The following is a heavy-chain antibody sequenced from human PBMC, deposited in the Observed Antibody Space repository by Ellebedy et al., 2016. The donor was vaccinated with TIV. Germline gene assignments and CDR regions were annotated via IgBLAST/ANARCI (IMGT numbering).Heavy chain of an antibody. D-gene: IGHD3-16*02. CDR3: GRDSLGYTSLTDY. CDR2: ISTYNGNT. V-gene: IGHV1-18*01. Sequence: ASVKVSCXASGYPFNSHSISWVRQAPGQGLEWLGWISTYNGNTNYTQKVQGRASLTTDTSTSTAYMELRNLRSDDTAVYYCGRDSLGYTSLTDYWGQGTLVIVSS. CDR1: GYPFNSHS. J-gene: IGHJ4*02.